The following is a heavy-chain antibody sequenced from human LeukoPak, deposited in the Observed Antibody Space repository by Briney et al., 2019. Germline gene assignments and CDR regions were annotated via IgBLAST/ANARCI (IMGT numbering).Heavy chain of an antibody. CDR1: GGSVSFYY. V-gene: IGHV4-59*08. CDR2: VYYTGNI. Sequence: SETLSLTRTVSGGSVSFYYWNWIRPPPGRGLEWIGYVYYTGNINYNPSLKSRVTISVDTSKHQFSLKLSSVTAADTAVYYCARRGRAAAANFDCWGQGTLVTVSS. J-gene: IGHJ4*02. D-gene: IGHD6-13*01. CDR3: ARRGRAAAANFDC.